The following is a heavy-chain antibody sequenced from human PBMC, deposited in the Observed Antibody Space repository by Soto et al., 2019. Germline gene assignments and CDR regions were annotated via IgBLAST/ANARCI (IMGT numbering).Heavy chain of an antibody. J-gene: IGHJ4*02. CDR1: GSSISSYY. D-gene: IGHD5-12*01. V-gene: IGHV4-59*08. Sequence: SETLSLTCTVSGSSISSYYWSWIRQPPGKGLEWIGYIYYSGSTNYNPSLKSRVTISVDTSKNQFSLKLSSVTAADTAVYYCARHGIGGYDLWRSYFDYWGQGTLVTVSS. CDR2: IYYSGST. CDR3: ARHGIGGYDLWRSYFDY.